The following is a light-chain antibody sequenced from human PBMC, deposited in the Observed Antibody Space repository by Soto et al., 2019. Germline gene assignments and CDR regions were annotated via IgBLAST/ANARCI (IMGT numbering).Light chain of an antibody. CDR1: QSVGIY. J-gene: IGKJ4*01. Sequence: VLTQSPVTLSLSPGETATLFCKASQSVGIYLGWFQQKPGQAPRVLIYDATNRAGGVPDRFSGSGSGTDFTLTISSLVAEDSAVYYCQQRDIWPPLTFGGGTKLEIK. CDR3: QQRDIWPPLT. CDR2: DAT. V-gene: IGKV3-11*01.